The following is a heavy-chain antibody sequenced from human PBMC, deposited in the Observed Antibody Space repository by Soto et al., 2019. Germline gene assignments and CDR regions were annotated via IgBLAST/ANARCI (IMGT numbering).Heavy chain of an antibody. CDR1: GVSISNYY. V-gene: IGHV4-59*01. J-gene: IGHJ6*03. CDR3: ARAPGYYYMDV. Sequence: PSETLSLTCAVSGVSISNYYWSWIRQPPGRGLEWIGYNHYSRGTNYNPSLKSRVIISLDTSTNQFLLKLSSVTAADTAVYYCARAPGYYYMDVWGQGTTVTVSS. D-gene: IGHD2-2*01. CDR2: NHYSRGT.